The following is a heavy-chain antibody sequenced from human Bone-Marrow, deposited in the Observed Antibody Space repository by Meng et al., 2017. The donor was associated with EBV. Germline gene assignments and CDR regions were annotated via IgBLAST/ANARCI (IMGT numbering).Heavy chain of an antibody. CDR2: ISAYNGNT. V-gene: IGHV1-18*01. Sequence: QVKRGKSGARVKKPGASVKVSCKASGYTFTSNGISWVRQAPGQGLEWMGWISAYNGNTNYAQKLQGRVTMTTDTSTSTAYMELRSLRSDDTAVYYCARFGEHGGYYYDSSGYSDYWGQGTLVTVSS. J-gene: IGHJ4*02. CDR3: ARFGEHGGYYYDSSGYSDY. CDR1: GYTFTSNG. D-gene: IGHD3-22*01.